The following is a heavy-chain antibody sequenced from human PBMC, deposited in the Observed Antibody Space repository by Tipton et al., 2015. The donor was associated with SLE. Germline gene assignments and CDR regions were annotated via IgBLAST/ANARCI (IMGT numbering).Heavy chain of an antibody. CDR3: AREGIAAAGTPPFDY. D-gene: IGHD6-13*01. J-gene: IGHJ4*02. V-gene: IGHV4-61*02. Sequence: TLSLTCTVSGGSISSGSYYWSWIRQPAGKGLEWIGCIYTSGSTNYNPSLKSRVTISVDTSKNQFSLKLSSVTAADTAVYYCAREGIAAAGTPPFDYWGQGTLVTVSS. CDR1: GGSISSGSYY. CDR2: IYTSGST.